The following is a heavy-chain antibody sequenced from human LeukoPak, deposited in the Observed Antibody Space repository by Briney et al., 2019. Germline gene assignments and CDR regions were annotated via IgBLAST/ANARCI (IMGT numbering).Heavy chain of an antibody. Sequence: SETLSLTCTVSGYSISSGYYWGWIRQPPGKGLEWIGSIYHSGSTYYNPSLKSRVTVSVDTSKNQFSLKLSSVTAADTAVYYCAREVPAFSPPDYWGQGTLVTVSS. V-gene: IGHV4-38-2*02. CDR2: IYHSGST. J-gene: IGHJ4*02. D-gene: IGHD2-2*01. CDR3: AREVPAFSPPDY. CDR1: GYSISSGYY.